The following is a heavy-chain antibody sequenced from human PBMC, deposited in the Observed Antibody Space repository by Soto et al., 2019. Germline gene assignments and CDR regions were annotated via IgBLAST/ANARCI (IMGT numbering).Heavy chain of an antibody. CDR3: AIRSRSYYFDY. Sequence: QLQLQESGPGLVKPSETLSLTCTVSGGSISSSSYYWGWIRQPPGKGQEWIGSISYSGSTYYNSSHKSRVTISVDTSKNQFSLKLISVTAADTAVYYCAIRSRSYYFDYWGQGSLVTVSS. CDR1: GGSISSSSYY. V-gene: IGHV4-39*01. D-gene: IGHD6-6*01. CDR2: ISYSGST. J-gene: IGHJ4*02.